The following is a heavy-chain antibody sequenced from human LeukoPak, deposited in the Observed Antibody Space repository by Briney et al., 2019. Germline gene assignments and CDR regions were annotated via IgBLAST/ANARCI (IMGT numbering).Heavy chain of an antibody. CDR1: GYTFTDNY. CDR2: INPNSGGT. V-gene: IGHV1-2*02. D-gene: IGHD5-18*01. CDR3: ARGSPDTSMALHIDH. Sequence: ASVNVSCKAPGYTFTDNYMHWVRQAPGQGLEWMGWINPNSGGTNFAQKFQGRVTMTRDTSISTAYMDLSRLTSDDTAVYYCARGSPDTSMALHIDHWGQGTLVTVLS. J-gene: IGHJ4*02.